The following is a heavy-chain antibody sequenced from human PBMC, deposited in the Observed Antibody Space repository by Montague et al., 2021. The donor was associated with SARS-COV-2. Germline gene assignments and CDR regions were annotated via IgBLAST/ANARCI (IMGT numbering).Heavy chain of an antibody. Sequence: SLRLSCAASGFIFSSYGMHWVRQAPGKGLEWVALIWYDGSKEYYEDSVKGRFTISRDNSKNTLYLQMNSLRAEDTAVYYCARNDGYGDIAFDYWGQGTLVTVSS. CDR1: GFIFSSYG. CDR3: ARNDGYGDIAFDY. J-gene: IGHJ4*02. V-gene: IGHV3-33*01. D-gene: IGHD4-17*01. CDR2: IWYDGSKE.